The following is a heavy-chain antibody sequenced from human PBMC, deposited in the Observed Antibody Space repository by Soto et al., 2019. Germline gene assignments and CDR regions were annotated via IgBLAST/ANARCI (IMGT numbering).Heavy chain of an antibody. CDR3: ARVALSGGGWLDP. CDR2: INPSSGDT. V-gene: IGHV1-46*01. Sequence: GASVKVSCKASGYSFTKYYLHCVRQAPGQGLEWMAIINPSSGDTTYAQKFQGRVTVTSYTSTSTVYMELRSLTSEDTAIYYCARVALSGGGWLDPWGQGTLVTVSS. D-gene: IGHD1-26*01. CDR1: GYSFTKYY. J-gene: IGHJ5*02.